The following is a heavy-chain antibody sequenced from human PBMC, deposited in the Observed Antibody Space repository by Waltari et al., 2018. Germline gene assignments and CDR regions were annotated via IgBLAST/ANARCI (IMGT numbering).Heavy chain of an antibody. CDR3: ASGVVVVAADTFDN. V-gene: IGHV3-53*01. J-gene: IGHJ3*02. D-gene: IGHD2-15*01. Sequence: EVQLVESGGGLIQPGGSLRLSCAASGFTVSSHYMSWVRRAPGKGLEGVAVIYSGGSTYYDDSVKGRFTISRDKSKNTRYLKMSSLSAEDTAVYYCASGVVVVAADTFDNWGQGTMVTVSS. CDR2: IYSGGST. CDR1: GFTVSSHY.